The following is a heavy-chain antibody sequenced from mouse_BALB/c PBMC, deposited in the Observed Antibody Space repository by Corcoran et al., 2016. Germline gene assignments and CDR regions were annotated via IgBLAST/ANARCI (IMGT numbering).Heavy chain of an antibody. Sequence: QVQLQQSGPELVKPGTLVKMSCKASGYTFSDYVISWVKQRTGQGSEWIGEIYPGSGMTYYNEKFKGKATLAADKSSNTAYMQLSSRTSEDSAVYFCAIRWVYYYGSTFDYWGQGTTLTVSA. CDR3: AIRWVYYYGSTFDY. D-gene: IGHD1-1*01. CDR2: IYPGSGMT. CDR1: GYTFSDYV. V-gene: IGHV1-81*01. J-gene: IGHJ2*01.